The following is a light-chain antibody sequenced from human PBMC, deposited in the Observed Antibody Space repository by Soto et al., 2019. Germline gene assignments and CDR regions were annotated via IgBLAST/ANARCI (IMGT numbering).Light chain of an antibody. CDR1: SSDVGGYNY. CDR3: SSYAGSSNV. V-gene: IGLV2-8*01. J-gene: IGLJ1*01. CDR2: EVN. Sequence: QSALTQPPSAPGSPGQSVAISCTGTSSDVGGYNYGSWYQQHPGKAPKLMLYEVNKRPSGVPDRFSGSKSCNTASLTVSGLQAEDEADYYCSSYAGSSNVFGTGTNVTVL.